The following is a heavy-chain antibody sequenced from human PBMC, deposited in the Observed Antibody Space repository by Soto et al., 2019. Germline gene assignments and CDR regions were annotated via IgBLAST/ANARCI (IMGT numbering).Heavy chain of an antibody. CDR3: AHRVLRTVFGLVTTTAIYFDF. CDR1: GFSLTTSGVG. J-gene: IGHJ4*02. Sequence: QITLNESGPTVVRPTENRTLTCRFSGFSLTTSGVGVGLILQSPGKAPEWLAVIYLDDDKRYSASLKSRLTITKDTSKNQVVLTVSDLDPTDTATYYCAHRVLRTVFGLVTTTAIYFDFWGQGTPVAVSS. V-gene: IGHV2-5*02. CDR2: IYLDDDK. D-gene: IGHD3-3*01.